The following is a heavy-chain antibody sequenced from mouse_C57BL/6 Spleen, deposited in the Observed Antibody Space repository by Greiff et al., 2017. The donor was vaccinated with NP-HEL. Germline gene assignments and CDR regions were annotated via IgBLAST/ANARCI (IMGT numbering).Heavy chain of an antibody. D-gene: IGHD2-2*01. V-gene: IGHV1-61*01. CDR2: IYPSDSET. Sequence: VQLQQPGAELVRPGSSVKLSCKASGYTFTSYWMDWVKQRPGQGLEWIGNIYPSDSETHYNQKFKDKATLTVDKSSSTAYMQLSSLTSEDSAVYYCARGGYDTSFAYWGQGTLVTVSA. CDR1: GYTFTSYW. CDR3: ARGGYDTSFAY. J-gene: IGHJ3*01.